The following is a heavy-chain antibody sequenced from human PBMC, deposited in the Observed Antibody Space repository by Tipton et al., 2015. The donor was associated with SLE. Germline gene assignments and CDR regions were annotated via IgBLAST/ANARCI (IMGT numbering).Heavy chain of an antibody. D-gene: IGHD3-16*01. CDR2: IYYSGST. Sequence: TLSLTCAVYGGSFSGYYWTWIRQVPGEGLEWIGNIYYSGSTYYNPSLKSRLTISLDTSTNQFSLNLNSVTAADTAMYYCARATYDDFKGVDYWGQGTLVAVSS. CDR3: ARATYDDFKGVDY. CDR1: GGSFSGYY. J-gene: IGHJ4*02. V-gene: IGHV4-34*09.